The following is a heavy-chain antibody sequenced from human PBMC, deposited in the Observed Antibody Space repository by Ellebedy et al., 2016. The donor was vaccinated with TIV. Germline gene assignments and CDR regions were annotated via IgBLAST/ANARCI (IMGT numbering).Heavy chain of an antibody. J-gene: IGHJ3*02. CDR2: IYYSGST. V-gene: IGHV4-30-4*01. Sequence: MPSETLSLTCTVSGGSISSGDYYWSWIRQPPGKGLEWIGYIYYSGSTYYNPSLKSRVTISVDTSKNQFSLKLSSVTAADTAVYYCAREDYYDSSGYYPDAFDIWGQGTMVTVSS. D-gene: IGHD3-22*01. CDR3: AREDYYDSSGYYPDAFDI. CDR1: GGSISSGDYY.